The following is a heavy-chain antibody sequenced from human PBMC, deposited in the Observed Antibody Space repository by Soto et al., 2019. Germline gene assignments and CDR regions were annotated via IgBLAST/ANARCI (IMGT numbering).Heavy chain of an antibody. CDR2: ISGSGGST. V-gene: IGHV3-23*01. CDR1: GFTFSSYA. CDR3: AKDVRYCSGGSCYEYYFDY. D-gene: IGHD2-15*01. J-gene: IGHJ4*02. Sequence: GGSLRLSCAASGFTFSSYAMSWVRQAPGKGLEWVSAISGSGGSTYYADSVKGRFTISRDNSKNTLYLQMNSLRAEDTAVYYCAKDVRYCSGGSCYEYYFDYWGQGTLVTVSS.